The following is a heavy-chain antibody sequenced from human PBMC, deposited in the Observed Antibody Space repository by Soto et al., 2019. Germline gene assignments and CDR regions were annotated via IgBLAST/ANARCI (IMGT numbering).Heavy chain of an antibody. CDR1: GYTFTSYD. CDR2: MNPNSGNT. V-gene: IGHV1-8*01. D-gene: IGHD3-10*01. Sequence: RASVKVSCKASGYTFTSYDINWVRQATGQGLEWMGWMNPNSGNTGYAQKFQGRVTMTRNTSISTAYMELSSLRSDDTAVYYCARDQPGEGAEMFDLWGQGTLVTVSS. J-gene: IGHJ5*02. CDR3: ARDQPGEGAEMFDL.